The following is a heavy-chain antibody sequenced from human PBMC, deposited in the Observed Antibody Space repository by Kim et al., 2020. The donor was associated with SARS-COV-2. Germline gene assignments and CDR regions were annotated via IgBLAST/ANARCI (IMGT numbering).Heavy chain of an antibody. CDR3: AKAYLAGIAVAGAYYYYYGMDV. J-gene: IGHJ6*02. V-gene: IGHV3-30*18. CDR2: ISYDGSNK. D-gene: IGHD6-19*01. CDR1: GFTFSSYG. Sequence: GGSLRLSCAASGFTFSSYGMHWVRQAPGKGLEWVAVISYDGSNKYYADSVKGRFTISRDNSKNTLYLQMNSLRAEDTAVYYCAKAYLAGIAVAGAYYYYYGMDVWGQGTTVTVSS.